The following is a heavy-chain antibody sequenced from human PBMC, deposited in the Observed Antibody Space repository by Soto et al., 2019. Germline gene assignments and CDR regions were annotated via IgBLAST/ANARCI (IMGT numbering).Heavy chain of an antibody. CDR3: ARIEMASIK. CDR1: GASIRSGGFY. D-gene: IGHD5-12*01. J-gene: IGHJ4*02. V-gene: IGHV4-31*03. CDR2: IYYTGST. Sequence: SETLSLTCCVSGASIRSGGFYWSWLRQSPGKGLEWIGHIYYTGSTFVSPSLKGRLTISLDTSKNQFSLDLSSVTAADTAMYYCARIEMASIKWGRGTLVTVSS.